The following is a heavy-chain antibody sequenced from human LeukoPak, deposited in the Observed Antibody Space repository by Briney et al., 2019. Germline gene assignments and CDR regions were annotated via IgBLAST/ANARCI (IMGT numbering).Heavy chain of an antibody. CDR2: IKQDGSEK. CDR1: GFTFSSYW. CDR3: ARDRVVRGVHYYYYGMDV. Sequence: GGSLRLSCAASGFTFSSYWMSWVRQAPGKGLEWVANIKQDGSEKYYVDSVKGRFTISRDNAKNSLYLQMNSLRAEDTAVYYCARDRVVRGVHYYYYGMDVWGQRTTVTVSS. D-gene: IGHD3-10*01. V-gene: IGHV3-7*04. J-gene: IGHJ6*02.